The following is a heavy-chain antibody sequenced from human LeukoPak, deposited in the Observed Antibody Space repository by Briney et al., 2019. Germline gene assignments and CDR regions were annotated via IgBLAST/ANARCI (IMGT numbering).Heavy chain of an antibody. CDR1: GYSISSGYY. Sequence: PSETLSLTCAVSGYSISSGYYWGWIRQPPGKGLEWIGSIYHSGSTYFNPSLKSRVTISVDTSKNQFSLKLSSVTAADTAVYYCARPVGDYFGAFHIWGQGTMVTVSS. V-gene: IGHV4-38-2*01. J-gene: IGHJ3*02. CDR2: IYHSGST. D-gene: IGHD4-17*01. CDR3: ARPVGDYFGAFHI.